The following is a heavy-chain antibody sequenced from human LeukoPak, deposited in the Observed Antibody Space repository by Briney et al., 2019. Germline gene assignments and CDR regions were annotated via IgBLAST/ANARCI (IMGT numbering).Heavy chain of an antibody. J-gene: IGHJ2*01. CDR3: ASGYGGNSYGYFDL. CDR2: IYYSGST. Sequence: SETLSHTCTVSGGSISSYYWSWIRQPPGKGLEWIGYIYYSGSTNYNPSLKSRVTISVDTSKNQFSLKLSSVTAADTAVYYCASGYGGNSYGYFDLWGRGTLVTVSS. D-gene: IGHD4-23*01. V-gene: IGHV4-59*01. CDR1: GGSISSYY.